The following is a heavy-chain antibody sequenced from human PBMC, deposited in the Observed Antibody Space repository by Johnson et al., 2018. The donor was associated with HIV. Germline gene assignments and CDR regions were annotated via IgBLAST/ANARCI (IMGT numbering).Heavy chain of an antibody. CDR1: GFTFSSYA. CDR3: ASDNGGTKDAFDM. CDR2: IYSGGST. V-gene: IGHV3-30*14. Sequence: QVQLVESGGGVVQPGRSLRLSCAASGFTFSSYAMHWVRQAPGKGLEWVAVIYSGGSTYYADSVKGRFTISRDNSKNTLSLQMNSLRAEDTAVYYCASDNGGTKDAFDMWGQGTMVTVSS. J-gene: IGHJ3*02. D-gene: IGHD3-10*01.